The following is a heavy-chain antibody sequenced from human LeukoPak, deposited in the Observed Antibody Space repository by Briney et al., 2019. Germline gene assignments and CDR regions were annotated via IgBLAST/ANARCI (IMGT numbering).Heavy chain of an antibody. Sequence: GGSLRLSCAASGFTFSDYYMSWIRQAPGKGLEWVSYISSRSSYTNYAESVKGRFTISRDNSKNTLYLQMNSLRAEDTAVYYCARDSYYDGPSVRWFDPWGQGTLVTVSS. D-gene: IGHD3-22*01. CDR1: GFTFSDYY. V-gene: IGHV3-11*05. CDR3: ARDSYYDGPSVRWFDP. CDR2: ISSRSSYT. J-gene: IGHJ5*02.